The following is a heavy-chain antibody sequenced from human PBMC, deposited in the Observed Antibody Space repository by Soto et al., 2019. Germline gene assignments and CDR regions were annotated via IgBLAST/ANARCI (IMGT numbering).Heavy chain of an antibody. D-gene: IGHD2-8*01. V-gene: IGHV3-21*01. Sequence: GGSLRLSCSASGFTFSSYSMNWVRQAPGKGLEWVSPISGSGGHKYYADSLKGRFTISRDNAKNSLYLQMNSLRVDDTAVYYCARTNGAYSNYFDYWGQGTLVTVSS. CDR2: ISGSGGHK. CDR1: GFTFSSYS. J-gene: IGHJ4*02. CDR3: ARTNGAYSNYFDY.